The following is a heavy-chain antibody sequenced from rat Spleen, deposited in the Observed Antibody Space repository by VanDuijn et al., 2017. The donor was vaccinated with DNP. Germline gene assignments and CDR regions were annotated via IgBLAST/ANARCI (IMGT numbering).Heavy chain of an antibody. CDR3: ARHRTIMPYYYAMDA. CDR1: GFTFSDYN. V-gene: IGHV5-25*01. D-gene: IGHD3-8*01. Sequence: EVQLVESGGNLVQPGRSLKLSCAASGFTFSDYNMAWVRQAPKKSLEWVASIAKTGDNTYYPDSVKGRFTVSRDNAKSTLYLQMDSLRSEDTATYYCARHRTIMPYYYAMDAWGQGASVTVSS. J-gene: IGHJ4*01. CDR2: IAKTGDNT.